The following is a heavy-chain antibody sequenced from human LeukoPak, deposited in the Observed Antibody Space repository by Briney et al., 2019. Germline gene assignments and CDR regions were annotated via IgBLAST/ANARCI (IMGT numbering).Heavy chain of an antibody. V-gene: IGHV4-59*12. CDR1: GGSISSYY. D-gene: IGHD1-26*01. CDR2: IYHSGST. CDR3: ARGARGGSYDY. J-gene: IGHJ4*02. Sequence: SETLSLTCTVSGGSISSYYWSWIRQPPGKGLEWIGYIYHSGSTYYNPSLKSRVTISVDRSKNQFSLKLSSVTAADTAVYYCARGARGGSYDYWGQGTLVTVSS.